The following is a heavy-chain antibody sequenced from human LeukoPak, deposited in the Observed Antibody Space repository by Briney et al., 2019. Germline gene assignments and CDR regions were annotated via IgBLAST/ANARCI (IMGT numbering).Heavy chain of an antibody. CDR1: GYTFTSYY. V-gene: IGHV1-2*06. Sequence: ASVKVSCKASGYTFTSYYMHWVRQAPGQGLEWMGRINPNSGGTNYAQKFQGRVTITRDTSISTAYMELSRVRSDETAVYYCARDYYDSSGYYMDVWGQGTTVTVSS. J-gene: IGHJ6*02. CDR2: INPNSGGT. D-gene: IGHD3-22*01. CDR3: ARDYYDSSGYYMDV.